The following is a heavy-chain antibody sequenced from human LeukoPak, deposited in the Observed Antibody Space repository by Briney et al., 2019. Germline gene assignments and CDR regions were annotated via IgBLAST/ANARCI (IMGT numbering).Heavy chain of an antibody. CDR1: GGTFTSYA. J-gene: IGHJ4*02. V-gene: IGHV1-69*01. Sequence: SVKVSCKASGGTFTSYAISWVRQAHGQGLEWMGGIIPIFGTANYAQKFQGRVTITADESTSTAYMELSSLRSEDTAVYYCARDSITIFGVVTPRRFYFDYWGQGTLVTVSS. D-gene: IGHD3-3*01. CDR2: IIPIFGTA. CDR3: ARDSITIFGVVTPRRFYFDY.